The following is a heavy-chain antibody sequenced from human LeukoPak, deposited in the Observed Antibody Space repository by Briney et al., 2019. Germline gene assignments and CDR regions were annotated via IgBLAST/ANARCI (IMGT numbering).Heavy chain of an antibody. D-gene: IGHD3-10*01. J-gene: IGHJ6*02. CDR3: ARADYYVSGRGYYGMDV. V-gene: IGHV3-74*01. CDR1: GFTFSNSW. CDR2: INTDGSST. Sequence: PVGSLRLSCAVSGFTFSNSWMHWVRQGPGKVLICVSRINTDGSSTNYADSVKGRFTISRDNAKNTLYLQMNNLRAGDTAVYYCARADYYVSGRGYYGMDVWGQGTTVTVSS.